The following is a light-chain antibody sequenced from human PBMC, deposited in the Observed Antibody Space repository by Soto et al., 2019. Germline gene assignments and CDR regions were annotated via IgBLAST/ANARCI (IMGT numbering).Light chain of an antibody. J-gene: IGLJ2*01. Sequence: QSALTQPASVSGAPGQSITISCTGTSSDVGGYNYVSWYQQHPGKAPKLMMYDVSNRPSGVSNRFSGSKSGNTASLTISGLQDEDEADYYCSSYTSSSTLVFGGGTKLTVL. CDR1: SSDVGGYNY. CDR3: SSYTSSSTLV. V-gene: IGLV2-14*01. CDR2: DVS.